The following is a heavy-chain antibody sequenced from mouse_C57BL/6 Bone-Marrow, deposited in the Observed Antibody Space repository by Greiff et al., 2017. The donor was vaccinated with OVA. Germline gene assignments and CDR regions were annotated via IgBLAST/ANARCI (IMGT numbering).Heavy chain of an antibody. V-gene: IGHV6-3*01. Sequence: EVKVEESGGGLVQPGGSMKLSCVASGFTFSNYWMNWVRQSPEKGLEWVAQIRLKSDNYATHYAESVKGRFTISRDGSKSSVYLQMNNLRAEDTGIYYCTAGGGDYWGQGTTLTVSS. CDR3: TAGGGDY. J-gene: IGHJ2*01. CDR1: GFTFSNYW. CDR2: IRLKSDNYAT. D-gene: IGHD1-1*02.